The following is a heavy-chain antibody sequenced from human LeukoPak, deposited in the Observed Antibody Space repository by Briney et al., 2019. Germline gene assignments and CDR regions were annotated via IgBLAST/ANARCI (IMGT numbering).Heavy chain of an antibody. CDR3: ARALYDILTGYYRAPYYYYGMDV. D-gene: IGHD3-9*01. CDR1: GGSISSSSYY. J-gene: IGHJ6*02. V-gene: IGHV4-39*01. CDR2: IYYSGST. Sequence: SETLSLTCTVSGGSISSSSYYWGWIRQPPGKGLEWIGSIYYSGSTYYNPSLKSRVTISVDTSKNQFSLKLSSVPAADTAVYYCARALYDILTGYYRAPYYYYGMDVWGQGTTVTVSS.